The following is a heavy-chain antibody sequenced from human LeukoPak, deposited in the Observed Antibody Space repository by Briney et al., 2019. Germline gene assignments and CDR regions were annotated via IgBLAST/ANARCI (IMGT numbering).Heavy chain of an antibody. V-gene: IGHV3-33*01. J-gene: IGHJ4*02. CDR1: GFTFSSYG. CDR2: ISYDGSNK. Sequence: GGSLRLSCAASGFTFSSYGMHWVRQAPGKGLEWVAVISYDGSNKYYADSVKGRFTTSRDNSKNTLYLQMNSLRAEDTAVYYCASAGTTPFDYWGQGTLVTVSS. D-gene: IGHD1-1*01. CDR3: ASAGTTPFDY.